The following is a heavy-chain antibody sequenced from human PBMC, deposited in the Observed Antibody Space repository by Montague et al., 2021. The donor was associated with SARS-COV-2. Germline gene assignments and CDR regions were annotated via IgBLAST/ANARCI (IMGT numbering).Heavy chain of an antibody. Sequence: TLSLTCTVSGGSISSGGYYWSWIRQHPGKGLERIGYIYYSGSTYYNPSLKSRVTISVDTSKNQFSLKLSSVTAADTAVYYCARVQGITMIVVVIGAFDIGGQGAMVTVSS. V-gene: IGHV4-31*03. CDR2: IYYSGST. CDR1: GGSISSGGYY. J-gene: IGHJ3*02. D-gene: IGHD3-22*01. CDR3: ARVQGITMIVVVIGAFDI.